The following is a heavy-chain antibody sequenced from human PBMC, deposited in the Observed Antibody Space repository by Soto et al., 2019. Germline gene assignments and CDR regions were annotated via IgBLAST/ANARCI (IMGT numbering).Heavy chain of an antibody. CDR3: ARDRITGTTFRLRYYYYGMDV. J-gene: IGHJ6*02. CDR1: GGSVSSGSYY. D-gene: IGHD1-7*01. CDR2: IYYSGST. Sequence: SETLSLTCTVSGGSVSSGSYYWSWIRQPPGKGLEWIGYIYYSGSTNYNPSLKSRVTISVDTSKNQFSLKLSSVTAADTAVYYCARDRITGTTFRLRYYYYGMDVWGQGTTVTVSS. V-gene: IGHV4-61*01.